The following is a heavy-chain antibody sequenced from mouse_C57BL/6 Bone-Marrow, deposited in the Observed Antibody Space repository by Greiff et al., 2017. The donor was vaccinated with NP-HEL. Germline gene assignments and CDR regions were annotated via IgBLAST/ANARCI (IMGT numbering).Heavy chain of an antibody. CDR3: ARHPPFYYGSSYGYFDV. J-gene: IGHJ1*03. V-gene: IGHV5-12*01. CDR2: ISTGGGST. D-gene: IGHD1-1*01. Sequence: EVKLVESGGGLVQPGGSLKLSCAASGFTFSDYYMYWVRQTPEKRLEWVAYISTGGGSTYYPDTVKGRFTISRDNAKNTLYLQMSRLKSEDTAMYYCARHPPFYYGSSYGYFDVWGTGTTVTVSS. CDR1: GFTFSDYY.